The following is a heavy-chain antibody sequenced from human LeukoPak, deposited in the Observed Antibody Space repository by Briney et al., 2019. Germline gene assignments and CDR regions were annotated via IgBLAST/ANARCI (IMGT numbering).Heavy chain of an antibody. D-gene: IGHD6-13*01. CDR1: GGSISSYY. CDR2: IYTSGST. CDR3: ARSSSRRFDY. J-gene: IGHJ4*02. Sequence: SETLSLTCTVSGGSISSYYWSWIRQPAGKGLEWIGRIYTSGSTDYNPSLKSRVTISKDTSKNEFSLKLSSVTAADTAVYYCARSSSRRFDYWGQGTLVTVSS. V-gene: IGHV4-4*07.